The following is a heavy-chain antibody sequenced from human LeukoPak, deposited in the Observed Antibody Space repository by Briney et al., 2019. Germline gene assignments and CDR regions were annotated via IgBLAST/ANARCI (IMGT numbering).Heavy chain of an antibody. D-gene: IGHD3-22*01. CDR1: GFTFDDYA. V-gene: IGHV3-9*01. Sequence: GRSLRLSCAASGFTFDDYAMHWVRQAPGKGLEWVSGISWNSGSIGYADSVKGRFTISRDNAKNSLYLQMNSLRAEDTALYYCAKDISYGSRGFDYWGQGTLVTVSS. CDR2: ISWNSGSI. CDR3: AKDISYGSRGFDY. J-gene: IGHJ4*02.